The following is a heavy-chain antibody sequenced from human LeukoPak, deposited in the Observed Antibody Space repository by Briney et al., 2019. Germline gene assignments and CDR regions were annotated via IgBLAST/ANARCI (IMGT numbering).Heavy chain of an antibody. D-gene: IGHD6-6*01. V-gene: IGHV3-23*01. CDR1: GFTFSSYA. CDR2: ISGSGGST. CDR3: AKDLSRIAARPNAFDI. Sequence: PGGSLRLSCAASGFTFSSYAMSWARQAPGKGLEWVSAISGSGGSTYYADSVKGRFTISRDNSKNTLYLQMNSLRAEDTAVYYCAKDLSRIAARPNAFDIWGQGTMDTVSS. J-gene: IGHJ3*02.